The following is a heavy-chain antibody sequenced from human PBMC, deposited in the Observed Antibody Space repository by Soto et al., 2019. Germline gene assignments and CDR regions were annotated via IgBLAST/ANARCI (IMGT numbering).Heavy chain of an antibody. V-gene: IGHV3-23*01. D-gene: IGHD3-3*01. J-gene: IGHJ4*02. Sequence: GGSLRLSCAASGFTLDSYAMNWVRQAPGKGLEWVSAISGSGGSTYYADSVKGRFTISRDISKNTVYLQMNSLRAEDTALYYCAKGVTYYDFWSGYFEYWGRGTLVTVSS. CDR3: AKGVTYYDFWSGYFEY. CDR1: GFTLDSYA. CDR2: ISGSGGST.